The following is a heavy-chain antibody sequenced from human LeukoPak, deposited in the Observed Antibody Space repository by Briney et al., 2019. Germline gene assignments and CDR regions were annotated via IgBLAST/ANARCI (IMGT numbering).Heavy chain of an antibody. Sequence: PSETLSLTCTVSGGSISSYYWNWIRQPPGKGLEWIGSIYYSGSTNYNPSLESRVIISVDTSMKQFSLKLISLTAADTAVYYCARETDWNYSYYHYMDVWGKGTTVTVSS. CDR3: ARETDWNYSYYHYMDV. CDR1: GGSISSYY. CDR2: IYYSGST. V-gene: IGHV4-59*01. D-gene: IGHD1-1*01. J-gene: IGHJ6*03.